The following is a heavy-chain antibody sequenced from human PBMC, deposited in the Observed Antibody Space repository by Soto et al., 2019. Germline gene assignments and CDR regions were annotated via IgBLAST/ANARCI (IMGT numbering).Heavy chain of an antibody. CDR1: GGSISSYY. CDR2: IYYSGGT. Sequence: SETLSLTCTVSGGSISSYYWIWIRQPPGKGLEWIGYIYYSGGTNYNPSLKSRVTISVDTSKNQFSLKLSSVTAADTAVHYCARGGDYVDYWGQGTLVTVSS. V-gene: IGHV4-59*01. CDR3: ARGGDYVDY. D-gene: IGHD4-17*01. J-gene: IGHJ4*02.